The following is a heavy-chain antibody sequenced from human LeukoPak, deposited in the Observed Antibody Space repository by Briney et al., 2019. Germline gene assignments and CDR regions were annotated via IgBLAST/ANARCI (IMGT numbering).Heavy chain of an antibody. CDR2: ISYDGSNK. Sequence: PGGSLRLSCAASGFTFSRDGMHWVRQAPGKGLEWVAVISYDGSNKYYADSVQGRFTISRDNSKSTLYLEMSSLTAEDTAVYYCAKEDTDWGQGTLVTVSS. CDR3: AKEDTD. CDR1: GFTFSRDG. J-gene: IGHJ4*02. V-gene: IGHV3-30*18.